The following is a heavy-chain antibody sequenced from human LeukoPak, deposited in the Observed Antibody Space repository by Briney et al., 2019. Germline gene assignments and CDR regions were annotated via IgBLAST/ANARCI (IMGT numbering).Heavy chain of an antibody. CDR3: ARDLAAAGAFDAFDI. CDR2: INPSGGST. D-gene: IGHD6-13*01. CDR1: GYTFTSYY. J-gene: IGHJ3*02. Sequence: ASVKVSCKASGYTFTSYYMHWVRQAPGQGLEWMGIINPSGGSTSYAQKFQGRVTMTRDTSTSTVYMELSSLRSEDTAVYYCARDLAAAGAFDAFDIWGQGTMVTVSS. V-gene: IGHV1-46*01.